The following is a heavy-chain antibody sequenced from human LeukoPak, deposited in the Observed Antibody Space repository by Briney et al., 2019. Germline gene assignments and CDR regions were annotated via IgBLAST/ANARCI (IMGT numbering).Heavy chain of an antibody. Sequence: SETLSLTCTVSGYSISSGYYWGWIRQPPGKGLEWIGSIYHSGSTYYNPSLKSRVTISVDTSKNQFSLKLSSVTAADTAVYYCARGQLLWFGEFMDVWGKGTTVTISS. J-gene: IGHJ6*03. CDR3: ARGQLLWFGEFMDV. CDR2: IYHSGST. CDR1: GYSISSGYY. D-gene: IGHD3-10*01. V-gene: IGHV4-38-2*02.